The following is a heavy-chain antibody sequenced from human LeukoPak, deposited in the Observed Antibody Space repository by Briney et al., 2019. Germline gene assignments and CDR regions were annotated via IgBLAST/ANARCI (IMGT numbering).Heavy chain of an antibody. CDR1: GFTFSSYS. CDR3: ARDSRGRVIRGASKDY. V-gene: IGHV3-21*01. Sequence: GGSLRLSCAASGFTFSSYSMNWVRQAPGKGLEWVSSISSSSSYIYYADSVKGRFTISRDNAKNSLYLQMNSLRAEDTAVYYCARDSRGRVIRGASKDYWGQGTLVTVSS. CDR2: ISSSSSYI. D-gene: IGHD3-10*01. J-gene: IGHJ4*02.